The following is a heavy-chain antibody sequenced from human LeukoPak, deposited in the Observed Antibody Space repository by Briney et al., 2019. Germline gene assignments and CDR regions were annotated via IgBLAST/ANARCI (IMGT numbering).Heavy chain of an antibody. J-gene: IGHJ6*03. D-gene: IGHD3-3*01. CDR3: TTRSFTIFGVTYYYYMDV. CDR2: IKSKTDGGTT. Sequence: PGGSLRLSCAASGFTFSNAWMSWVRQAPGKGLERVGRIKSKTDGGTTDYAAPVKGRFTISRDDSKNTLYLQMNSLKTEDTAVYYCTTRSFTIFGVTYYYYMDVWGKGTAVTVSS. V-gene: IGHV3-15*01. CDR1: GFTFSNAW.